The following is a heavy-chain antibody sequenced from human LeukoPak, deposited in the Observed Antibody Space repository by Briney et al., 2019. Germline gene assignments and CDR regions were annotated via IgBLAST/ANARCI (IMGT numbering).Heavy chain of an antibody. J-gene: IGHJ5*02. CDR1: GFTFSNAW. Sequence: PGGSLRLSCAASGFTFSNAWMSWVRQAPGKGLEWVGRIKSKTDGGTTDYAAPVKGRFTISRDDSKNTLYLQMNSLKTEDTAVYYCTSLGYSSSTSCRRGSWFDPWGQGTLVTVSS. CDR2: IKSKTDGGTT. CDR3: TSLGYSSSTSCRRGSWFDP. V-gene: IGHV3-15*01. D-gene: IGHD2-2*01.